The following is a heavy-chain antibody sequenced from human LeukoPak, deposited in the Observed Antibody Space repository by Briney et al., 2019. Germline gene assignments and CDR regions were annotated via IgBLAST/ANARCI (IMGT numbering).Heavy chain of an antibody. CDR3: ARDTGYYYDSSGYYVFDY. CDR1: GGTFSSYA. Sequence: WASVNVSCKASGGTFSSYAISWARQAPGQGLEWMGGIIPIFGTANYAQKFQGRVTITADESTSTAYMELSSLRSEDTAVYYCARDTGYYYDSSGYYVFDYWGQGTLVTVSS. J-gene: IGHJ4*02. CDR2: IIPIFGTA. V-gene: IGHV1-69*01. D-gene: IGHD3-22*01.